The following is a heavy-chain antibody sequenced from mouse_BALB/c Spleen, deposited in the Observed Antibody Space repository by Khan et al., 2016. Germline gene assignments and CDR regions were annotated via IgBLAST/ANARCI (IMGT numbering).Heavy chain of an antibody. J-gene: IGHJ1*01. V-gene: IGHV14-3*02. CDR3: ARDYYGSRWYFDV. CDR1: GFNIKDTY. Sequence: EVQLQESGAELVKPGASVKLSCTVSGFNIKDTYMYWVKQRPEQGLEWIGRIDPANGNSQYDPKFQGKATIPADTSSNTAYLQLSSLTSEDTAVYYCARDYYGSRWYFDVWGAVTTVTVSS. CDR2: IDPANGNS. D-gene: IGHD1-1*01.